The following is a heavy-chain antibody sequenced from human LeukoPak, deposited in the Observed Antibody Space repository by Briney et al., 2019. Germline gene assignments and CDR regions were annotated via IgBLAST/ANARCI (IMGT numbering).Heavy chain of an antibody. V-gene: IGHV1-69*05. Sequence: SVKVSCKASGGTFSSYAISWVRQAPGQGLEWMGGINPIFGTANYAQKFQGRVTITTDESTSTAYMELSSLRSEDTAVYYCARDVTIFGVVSGAFDIWGQGTMVTVS. CDR3: ARDVTIFGVVSGAFDI. J-gene: IGHJ3*02. D-gene: IGHD3-3*01. CDR1: GGTFSSYA. CDR2: INPIFGTA.